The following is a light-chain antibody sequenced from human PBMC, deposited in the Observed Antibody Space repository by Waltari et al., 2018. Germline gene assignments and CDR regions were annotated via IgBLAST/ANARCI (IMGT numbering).Light chain of an antibody. CDR3: GTWDSSMSSAV. CDR1: SAKIGTSY. Sequence: FPRPPSVSAPPRRRVAISCSGGSAKIGTSYRSVYRQFPGTAPILPLSENTDRPSGIPGRFSGSKSGTTATLNISGLEAGDEADYYCGTWDSSMSSAVFGGGTHLTVL. CDR2: ENT. J-gene: IGLJ7*01. V-gene: IGLV1-51*02.